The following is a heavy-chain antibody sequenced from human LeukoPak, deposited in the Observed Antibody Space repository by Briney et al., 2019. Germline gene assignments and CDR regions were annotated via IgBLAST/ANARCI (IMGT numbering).Heavy chain of an antibody. J-gene: IGHJ4*02. CDR2: ISHDGNNK. CDR3: ARDWGNWGYGWYFDH. D-gene: IGHD7-27*01. CDR1: GFSFSTYG. V-gene: IGHV3-30*03. Sequence: GGSLRLSCAASGFSFSTYGTHWVRQAPGKGLEWVAVISHDGNNKYYVDSVKGRFTISRDNSKNTLYLQMNSLRAEDTAVYYCARDWGNWGYGWYFDHWGQGTLVTVSS.